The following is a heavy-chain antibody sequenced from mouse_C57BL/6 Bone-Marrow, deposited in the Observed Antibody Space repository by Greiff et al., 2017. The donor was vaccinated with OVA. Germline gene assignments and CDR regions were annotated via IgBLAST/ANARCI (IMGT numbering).Heavy chain of an antibody. CDR1: GYTFTDYN. CDR2: INPNNGGT. D-gene: IGHD1-1*01. V-gene: IGHV1-22*01. CDR3: ARLPPLLPYAMDY. J-gene: IGHJ4*01. Sequence: EVQLQQSGPELVKPGASVKMSCKASGYTFTDYNMHWVKQSHGKSLEWIGYINPNNGGTSYNQKFKGKATLTVNKSSSTAYMELRSLTSEDSAVYYCARLPPLLPYAMDYWGQGTSVTVSS.